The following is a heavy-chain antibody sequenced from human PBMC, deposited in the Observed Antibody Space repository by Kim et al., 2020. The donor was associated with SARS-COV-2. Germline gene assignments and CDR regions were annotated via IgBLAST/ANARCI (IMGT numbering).Heavy chain of an antibody. CDR2: ISSSSSTI. J-gene: IGHJ5*02. CDR3: ARGYSGYDPWNLFDP. Sequence: GGSLRLSCAASGFTFSSYSMNWVRQAPGKGLEWVSYISSSSSTIYYADSVKGRFTISRDNAKNSLYLQMNSLRAGDTAVYYCARGYSGYDPWNLFDPWGRGTLVTVSS. V-gene: IGHV3-48*04. CDR1: GFTFSSYS. D-gene: IGHD5-12*01.